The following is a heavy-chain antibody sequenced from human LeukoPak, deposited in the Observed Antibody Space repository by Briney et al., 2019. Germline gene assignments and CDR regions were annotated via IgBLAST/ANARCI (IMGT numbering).Heavy chain of an antibody. CDR3: AKDTRIAVSGPSMGYFDS. J-gene: IGHJ4*03. CDR2: IGGTGSGT. Sequence: GGSLRLSCAASGVTFSNYGMSWVRQAPGKGLEWVSGIGGTGSGTYYADSVKGRFTISRDNSKNTLYLQMHSLTAEDTALYYCAKDTRIAVSGPSMGYFDSWGQGTLVTVSS. CDR1: GVTFSNYG. V-gene: IGHV3-23*01. D-gene: IGHD6-19*01.